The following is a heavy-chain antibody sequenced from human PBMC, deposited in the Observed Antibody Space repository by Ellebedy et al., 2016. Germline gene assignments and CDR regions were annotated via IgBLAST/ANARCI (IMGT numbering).Heavy chain of an antibody. J-gene: IGHJ4*02. V-gene: IGHV4-59*02. CDR3: ATGWLRSGFDS. Sequence: SETLSLTCNVSGGSVSSDYWNWIRRPPGKGLEWIGYVFHTGTTNYNPSLKSRVTMSVDTSKSQFSLQLNSVTPEDTAVYYCATGWLRSGFDSWGQGTLVTISS. D-gene: IGHD5-12*01. CDR1: GGSVSSDY. CDR2: VFHTGTT.